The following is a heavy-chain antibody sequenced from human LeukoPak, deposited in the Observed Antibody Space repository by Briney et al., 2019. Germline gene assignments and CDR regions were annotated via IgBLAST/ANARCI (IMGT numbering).Heavy chain of an antibody. CDR2: INPNSGGT. V-gene: IGHV1-2*02. J-gene: IGHJ6*03. D-gene: IGHD3-3*01. CDR3: ARDRSHYDFWSGYYLISEYYYYMDV. CDR1: GYTFTGYY. Sequence: ASVKVSCKASGYTFTGYYMHWVRQAPGQGLEWMGWINPNSGGTNYAQKFQGRVTMTRDTSISTAYMELSRLRSDDTAVYYCARDRSHYDFWSGYYLISEYYYYMDVWGKGTTVTVSS.